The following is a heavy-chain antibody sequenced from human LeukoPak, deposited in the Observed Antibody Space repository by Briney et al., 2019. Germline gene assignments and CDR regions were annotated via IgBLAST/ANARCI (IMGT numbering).Heavy chain of an antibody. V-gene: IGHV4-34*01. D-gene: IGHD2-21*02. CDR2: INHSGYT. Sequence: SETLSLTCAVSGLSFDDYYWSWVRQTPGKGQEWIGEINHSGYTNDSPSLKSRVTLSIDTSRKQFSLNLRSVTVADTGIYYCTRMTAGHDYWGQGTLVTVSS. J-gene: IGHJ4*02. CDR1: GLSFDDYY. CDR3: TRMTAGHDY.